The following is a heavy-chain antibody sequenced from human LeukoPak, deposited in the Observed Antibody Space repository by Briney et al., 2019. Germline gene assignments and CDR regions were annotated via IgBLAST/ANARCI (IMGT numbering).Heavy chain of an antibody. Sequence: QAGGSLRLACAASTFTFNNSGTHSVSQHPGDWREWVAFTRHDGSNKFYASTVKGRFTNSRDNSKNTPYLQLNSLRVEDTAVYFCAKAYSSDWDYYSYYYMDVWGKGTTVTASS. D-gene: IGHD6-19*01. CDR1: TFTFNNSG. J-gene: IGHJ6*03. CDR2: TRHDGSNK. CDR3: AKAYSSDWDYYSYYYMDV. V-gene: IGHV3-30*02.